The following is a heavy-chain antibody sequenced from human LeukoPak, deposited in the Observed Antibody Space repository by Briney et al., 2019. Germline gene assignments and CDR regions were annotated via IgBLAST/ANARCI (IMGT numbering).Heavy chain of an antibody. CDR1: GLTFSTYW. Sequence: GGSPRLSCAASGLTFSTYWMHWVRQDPGKGLVWVSRISSDASITSYADPVKGRFTISRDNAKNTLYLQMNSLRAEDTALYYCATSARTYIGSSLDYWGQGTLVTVSS. D-gene: IGHD2-15*01. CDR2: ISSDASIT. J-gene: IGHJ4*02. CDR3: ATSARTYIGSSLDY. V-gene: IGHV3-74*01.